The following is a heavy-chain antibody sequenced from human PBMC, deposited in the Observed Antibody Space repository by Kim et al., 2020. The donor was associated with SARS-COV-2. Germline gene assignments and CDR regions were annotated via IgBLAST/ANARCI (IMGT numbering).Heavy chain of an antibody. J-gene: IGHJ6*02. CDR2: IWYDGSNK. V-gene: IGHV3-33*01. CDR3: ARDYGLRDDSGMDV. Sequence: GGSLRLSCAASGFTFSSYGMHWVRQAPGKGLEWVAVIWYDGSNKYYADSVKGRFTISRDNSKNTLYLQMNSLRAEDTAVYYCARDYGLRDDSGMDVWGQGTTVTVSS. CDR1: GFTFSSYG. D-gene: IGHD3-16*01.